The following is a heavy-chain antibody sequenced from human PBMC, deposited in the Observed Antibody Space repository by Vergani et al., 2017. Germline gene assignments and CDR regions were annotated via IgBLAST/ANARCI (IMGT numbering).Heavy chain of an antibody. CDR1: GGSFNTYY. CDR3: ATEYYDILTGYYTGFDY. J-gene: IGHJ4*02. D-gene: IGHD3-9*01. CDR2: IYSTGST. V-gene: IGHV4-59*12. Sequence: QVELEESGPGLVKPSETLSLTCTVSGGSFNTYYWSWIRQSPGKGLEWIGYIYSTGSTNYNPSLNSRVTMSVDTSKNQFSLKLSSVTAADTAVYYCATEYYDILTGYYTGFDYWGQGTLVTVSS.